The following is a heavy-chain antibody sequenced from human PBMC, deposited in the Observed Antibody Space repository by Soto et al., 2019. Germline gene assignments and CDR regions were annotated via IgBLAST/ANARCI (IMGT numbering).Heavy chain of an antibody. V-gene: IGHV3-30-3*01. CDR1: GFTFSSYA. CDR3: ARGGIQLWSHYYYYGMDV. D-gene: IGHD5-18*01. Sequence: QVQLVESGGGVVQPGRSLRLSCAASGFTFSSYAMHWVRQAPGKGLEWVAVISYDGSNKYYADSVKGRFTISRDNSKNTLYLQMNSLRAEDTAVYYCARGGIQLWSHYYYYGMDVWGQGITVTVSS. CDR2: ISYDGSNK. J-gene: IGHJ6*02.